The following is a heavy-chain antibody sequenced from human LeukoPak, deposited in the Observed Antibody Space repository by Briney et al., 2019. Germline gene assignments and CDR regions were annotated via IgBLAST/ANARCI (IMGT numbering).Heavy chain of an antibody. J-gene: IGHJ6*03. CDR3: TTDYSKSAPHYYMDV. D-gene: IGHD4-11*01. Sequence: GGSPRLSCAASGFTFTNAGMSWVRQAPGKGLEWVGRIKSKIDGGTTDYTAPVKGRFTFSRDDSENTLYLQMNSLKTEDSAVYYCTTDYSKSAPHYYMDVWGKGTTVTVSS. V-gene: IGHV3-15*01. CDR2: IKSKIDGGTT. CDR1: GFTFTNAG.